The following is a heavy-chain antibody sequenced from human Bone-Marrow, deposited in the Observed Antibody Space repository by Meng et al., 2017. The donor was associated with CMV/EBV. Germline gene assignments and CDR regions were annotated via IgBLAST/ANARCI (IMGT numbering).Heavy chain of an antibody. CDR3: ASRSPAALYYYYYYGMDV. Sequence: GSLRLSCTVSGGSVSSGSYYWSWIRQPPGKGLEWIGYIYYSGSTNYNPSLKSRVTISVDTSKNQFSLKLSSVTAPDTAVYYCASRSPAALYYYYYYGMDVWGQGTTVTASS. CDR2: IYYSGST. D-gene: IGHD2-2*01. V-gene: IGHV4-61*01. CDR1: GGSVSSGSYY. J-gene: IGHJ6*02.